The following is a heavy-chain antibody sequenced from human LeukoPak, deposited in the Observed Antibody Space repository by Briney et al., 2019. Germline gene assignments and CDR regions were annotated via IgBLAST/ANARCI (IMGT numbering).Heavy chain of an antibody. CDR1: GGTISSSTYY. D-gene: IGHD2-15*01. J-gene: IGHJ2*01. CDR2: IYYSTST. V-gene: IGHV4-39*01. CDR3: ARKVVFDL. Sequence: SETLCLTCTVSGGTISSSTYYWGWNRQPPGKGLEWIGSIYYSTSTYSNPSLTSRVNKSVDTSKNQFSLKLSAVTAADTAVYYCARKVVFDLWGRGTLVTVSS.